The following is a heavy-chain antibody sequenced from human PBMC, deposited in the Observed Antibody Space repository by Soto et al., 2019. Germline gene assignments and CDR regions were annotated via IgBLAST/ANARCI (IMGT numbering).Heavy chain of an antibody. CDR1: GGTFSSYA. CDR2: IIPIFGTA. Sequence: QVQLVQSGAEVKKPGSSVKVSCKASGGTFSSYAISWVRQAPGQGLEWMGGIIPIFGTANYAQKFQGRVTITADESTSTAYMELSSLRSDETVVYYCAREGGVYCSCTSCYGFNWFDPWGQGTLVTVSS. D-gene: IGHD2-2*01. CDR3: AREGGVYCSCTSCYGFNWFDP. J-gene: IGHJ5*02. V-gene: IGHV1-69*01.